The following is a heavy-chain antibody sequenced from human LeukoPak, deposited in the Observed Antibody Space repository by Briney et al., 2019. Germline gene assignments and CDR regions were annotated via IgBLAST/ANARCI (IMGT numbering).Heavy chain of an antibody. V-gene: IGHV4-61*02. CDR1: GGSISSGSYY. CDR2: IYTSGST. D-gene: IGHD5-24*01. CDR3: ARDRDDYKYNWFDP. J-gene: IGHJ5*02. Sequence: PSETLSLTCTVSGGSISSGSYYWGWLRQPAGKGLEWIGRIYTSGSTNYNPSLKSRVTISVDTSKNQFSLKLSSVTAADTAVYYCARDRDDYKYNWFDPWGQGTLVSVSS.